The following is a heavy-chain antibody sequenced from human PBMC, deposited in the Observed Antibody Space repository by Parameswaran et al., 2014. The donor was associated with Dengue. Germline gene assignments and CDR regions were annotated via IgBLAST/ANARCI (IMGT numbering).Heavy chain of an antibody. J-gene: IGHJ4*02. CDR3: AHHTTHVVVTAIGYFDY. CDR2: IYWDDDK. V-gene: IGHV2-5*08. Sequence: RWIRQPPGKALEWLALIYWDDDKRYSPSLKSRLTITKDTSKKQVVLTMTNMDPVDTATYYCAHHTTHVVVTAIGYFDYWGQGTLVTVSS. D-gene: IGHD2-21*02.